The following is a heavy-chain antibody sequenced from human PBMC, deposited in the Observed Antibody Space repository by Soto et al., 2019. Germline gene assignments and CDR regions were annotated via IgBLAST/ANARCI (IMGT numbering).Heavy chain of an antibody. CDR3: TTGSKYSGSPETFDI. CDR1: GFTFSNAW. CDR2: IKSKTDGGTT. D-gene: IGHD1-26*01. J-gene: IGHJ3*02. Sequence: PGGSLRLSCAASGFTFSNAWMSWVRQAPGKGLEWVGRIKSKTDGGTTDYAAPVKGRFTISRDDSKNTLYLQMNSLKTEDTAVYYCTTGSKYSGSPETFDIWGQGTMVTVS. V-gene: IGHV3-15*01.